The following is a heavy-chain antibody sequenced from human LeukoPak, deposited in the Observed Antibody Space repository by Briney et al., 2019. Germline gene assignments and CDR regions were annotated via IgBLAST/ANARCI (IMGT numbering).Heavy chain of an antibody. V-gene: IGHV1-2*02. CDR1: GYTFTSYG. Sequence: ASVKVSCKASGYTFTSYGISWVRQAPGQGLEWMGWINPNSGGTNYAQMFQGRVTMTRDTSISTAYMELSRLRSDDTAVYYCARQPGKIVVPAAIWFDPWGQGTLVTVSS. CDR3: ARQPGKIVVPAAIWFDP. D-gene: IGHD2-2*01. J-gene: IGHJ5*02. CDR2: INPNSGGT.